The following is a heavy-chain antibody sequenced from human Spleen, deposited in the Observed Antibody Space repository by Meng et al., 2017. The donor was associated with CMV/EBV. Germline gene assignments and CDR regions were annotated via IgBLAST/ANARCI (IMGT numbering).Heavy chain of an antibody. CDR3: ARDLSRARPPMFDY. CDR2: VNPDNGHT. Sequence: ASVKVSCKASGYTFPNFDINWVRQAPGQGLEWMGWVNPDNGHTGYAQKFQGRVTITRDNAIATAYLELSSLRSEDTAVYYCARDLSRARPPMFDYWGQGTLVTVSS. V-gene: IGHV1-8*03. CDR1: GYTFPNFD. J-gene: IGHJ4*02. D-gene: IGHD6-6*01.